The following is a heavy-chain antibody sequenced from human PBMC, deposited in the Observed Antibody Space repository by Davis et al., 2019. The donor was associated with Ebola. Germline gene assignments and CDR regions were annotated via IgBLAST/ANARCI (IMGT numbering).Heavy chain of an antibody. Sequence: GGSLRLSCAASGFTFSNAWMNWVRQAPGKGLEWVGRIKSKTDGGTTDYAAPVKGRFTISRDYAKNSLYLQMNSLHQGPIGLPPGTLLQEHLWG. V-gene: IGHV3-15*07. CDR2: IKSKTDGGTT. CDR3: TLLQEHL. CDR1: GFTFSNAW. J-gene: IGHJ6*01.